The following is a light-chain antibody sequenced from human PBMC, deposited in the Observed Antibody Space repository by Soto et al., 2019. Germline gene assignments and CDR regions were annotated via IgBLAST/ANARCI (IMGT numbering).Light chain of an antibody. CDR3: SSYAGRNNFYV. CDR1: SSDVGGYNF. Sequence: SALTQPPSASGSPGQSITISCTGASSDVGGYNFVSWYQQHPGKAPKLIIYEVTKRPSGVPDRFSGSKSGSTASLTVSGLQAEDEADYYCSSYAGRNNFYVFGTGTKVTVL. CDR2: EVT. J-gene: IGLJ1*01. V-gene: IGLV2-8*01.